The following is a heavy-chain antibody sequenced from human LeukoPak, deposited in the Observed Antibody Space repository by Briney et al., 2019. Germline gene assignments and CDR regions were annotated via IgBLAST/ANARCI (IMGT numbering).Heavy chain of an antibody. CDR3: ARLIAVAGTSRGIFDY. D-gene: IGHD6-19*01. J-gene: IGHJ4*02. CDR2: IYTSGST. CDR1: GGSISSYY. V-gene: IGHV4-4*09. Sequence: SETLSLTCTVSGGSISSYYWSWIRQPPGKGLEWIGYIYTSGSTNYNPSLKSRVTISVDTSKNQFSLKLSSVTAADTAVCYCARLIAVAGTSRGIFDYWGQGTLVTVSS.